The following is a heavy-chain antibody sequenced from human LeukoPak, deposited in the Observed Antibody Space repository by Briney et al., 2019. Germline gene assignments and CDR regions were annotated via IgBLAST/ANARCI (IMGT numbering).Heavy chain of an antibody. V-gene: IGHV4-61*02. CDR3: ARDLEWHDAFDI. Sequence: PSETLSLTCTVSGGSISSGSYYWSWIRQPAGKGLEWIGRIYTSGSTNYNPSLKSRVTISVDTSKNQFSLKLSSVTAADTAVYYCARDLEWHDAFDIWGQGTMVTVSS. J-gene: IGHJ3*02. CDR2: IYTSGST. D-gene: IGHD3-3*01. CDR1: GGSISSGSYY.